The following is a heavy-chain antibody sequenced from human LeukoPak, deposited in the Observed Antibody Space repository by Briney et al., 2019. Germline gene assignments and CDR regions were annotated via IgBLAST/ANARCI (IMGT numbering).Heavy chain of an antibody. J-gene: IGHJ4*02. Sequence: GGSLGLSCAASGFTFSSYARSWVRQAPGKGLEWVSAISGSGGSTYYADSVKGRFTISRDNSKNTLYLQMNSLRAEDTAVYYCPQVMYYDILTGYYQPIDYWGQGTLVTVSS. CDR2: ISGSGGST. CDR1: GFTFSSYA. V-gene: IGHV3-23*01. CDR3: PQVMYYDILTGYYQPIDY. D-gene: IGHD3-9*01.